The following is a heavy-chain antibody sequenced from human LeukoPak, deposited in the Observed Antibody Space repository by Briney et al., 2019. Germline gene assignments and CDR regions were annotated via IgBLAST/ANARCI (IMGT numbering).Heavy chain of an antibody. V-gene: IGHV4-34*01. J-gene: IGHJ3*02. Sequence: SETLSLTCAVYGGSFGGYYWSWIRQPPGKGLEWIGEINHSGSTNYNPSLKSRVTISVDTSKNQFSLKLSSVTAADTAEYYCARVVVAAADAFDIWGQGTMVTVSS. CDR3: ARVVVAAADAFDI. CDR2: INHSGST. D-gene: IGHD2-15*01. CDR1: GGSFGGYY.